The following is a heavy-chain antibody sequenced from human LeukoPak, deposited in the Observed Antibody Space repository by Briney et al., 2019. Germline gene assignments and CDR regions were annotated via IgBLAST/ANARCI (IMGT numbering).Heavy chain of an antibody. CDR2: ISAYNANT. CDR1: GYTFTSYG. Sequence: GPSVKLSCNASGYTFTSYGISWVRQAPGQGLEWMGWISAYNANTAYAQKLQGRVTMTTDTSTCTAYMELRRLSSDDAAVYYCASARRGYSYGYDYWGQTTLVTVSS. CDR3: ASARRGYSYGYDY. J-gene: IGHJ4*02. V-gene: IGHV1-18*01. D-gene: IGHD5-18*01.